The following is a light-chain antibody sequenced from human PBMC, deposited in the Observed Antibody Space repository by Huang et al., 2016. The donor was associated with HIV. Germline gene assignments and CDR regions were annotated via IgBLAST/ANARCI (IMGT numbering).Light chain of an antibody. Sequence: IVMTQTPVTLSVSPGERAALSCRAGQSIKSNLAWYQQKPGQAPMLLIYGASTRATGGPARFSGRGSGTEFTLTINNLQSDDVAVYYCQQYDYWPPVTFGQGTKV. CDR2: GAS. CDR3: QQYDYWPPVT. CDR1: QSIKSN. V-gene: IGKV3-15*01. J-gene: IGKJ1*01.